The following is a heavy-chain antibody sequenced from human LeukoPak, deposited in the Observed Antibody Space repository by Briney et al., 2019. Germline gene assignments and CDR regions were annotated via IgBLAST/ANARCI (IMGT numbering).Heavy chain of an antibody. CDR1: GFTFSTYA. CDR3: ARGNLLGFGELARANWFDP. CDR2: ISYYGSNK. J-gene: IGHJ5*02. V-gene: IGHV3-30-3*01. D-gene: IGHD3-10*01. Sequence: GGSLRLSCAASGFTFSTYAIHWVRRAPGKGLEWVAVISYYGSNKDIADTVKGRFTISRDNSRNTLYLQMNSLRAEDTAVYYCARGNLLGFGELARANWFDPSGQGTLVTVSS.